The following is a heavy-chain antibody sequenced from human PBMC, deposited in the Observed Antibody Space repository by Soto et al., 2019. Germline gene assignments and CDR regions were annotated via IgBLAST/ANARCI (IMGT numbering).Heavy chain of an antibody. D-gene: IGHD3-9*01. J-gene: IGHJ5*02. CDR1: GNTVPNYA. Sequence: GASVKVSCKASGNTVPNYAIHWVRQAPGQRLEWMGWINGGNGNTYYSEHFQGRVTFTRDTSASSAYMELSSLQSEDAAVYYCARDLDDILTGPNFDPWGQGTLVTVSS. CDR2: INGGNGNT. V-gene: IGHV1-3*01. CDR3: ARDLDDILTGPNFDP.